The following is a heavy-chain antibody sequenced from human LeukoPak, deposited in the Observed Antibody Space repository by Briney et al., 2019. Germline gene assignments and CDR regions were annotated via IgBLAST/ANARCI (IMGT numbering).Heavy chain of an antibody. V-gene: IGHV3-74*01. J-gene: IGHJ3*02. CDR2: INSDGSST. CDR1: GFTLSTYW. CDR3: ARRYNDSSGYKGALDI. D-gene: IGHD3-22*01. Sequence: PGGSLRLSCAASGFTLSTYWMHWVRQGPGKGLVWVARINSDGSSTSYAESVKGRFTISRDNAKNTLYLQMNNLRAEDTAVYYCARRYNDSSGYKGALDIWGQGTVATVSS.